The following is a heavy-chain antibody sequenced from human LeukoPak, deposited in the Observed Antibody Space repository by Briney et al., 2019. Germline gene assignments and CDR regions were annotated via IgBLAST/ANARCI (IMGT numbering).Heavy chain of an antibody. CDR1: GYTFSRHG. D-gene: IGHD3-22*01. CDR3: AKDIHPGLDSGASCCFDY. V-gene: IGHV1-18*01. CDR2: VSGYNGDT. Sequence: GASVKVSCKTSGYTFSRHGITWVRQAPGLGPEWMGWVSGYNGDTNYAKSVRGRVTMTTDTSTNTAYMELRSLRSDDTAVYYCAKDIHPGLDSGASCCFDYWGQGTPVTVSS. J-gene: IGHJ4*02.